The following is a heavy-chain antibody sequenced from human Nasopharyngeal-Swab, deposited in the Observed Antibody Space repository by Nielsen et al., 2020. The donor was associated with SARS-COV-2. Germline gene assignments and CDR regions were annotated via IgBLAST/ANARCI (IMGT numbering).Heavy chain of an antibody. CDR1: GGSISSYY. J-gene: IGHJ6*03. CDR2: IYYSGST. V-gene: IGHV4-59*01. D-gene: IGHD2-15*01. Sequence: SETLSLTCTVSGGSISSYYWSWIRQPPGKGLEWIGYIYYSGSTNYNPSLKSRVTISGDTSKNQFSLKLSSVTAADTAVYYCARDSTPVYYYYYMDVWGKGTTVTVSS. CDR3: ARDSTPVYYYYYMDV.